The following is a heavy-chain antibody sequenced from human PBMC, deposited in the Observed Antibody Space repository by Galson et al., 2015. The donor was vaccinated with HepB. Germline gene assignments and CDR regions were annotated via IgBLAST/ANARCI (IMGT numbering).Heavy chain of an antibody. CDR3: ARASDDWLFFGPHMDV. D-gene: IGHD3-9*01. CDR2: MNPNSGNT. J-gene: IGHJ6*02. V-gene: IGHV1-8*01. CDR1: GYTFTSYD. Sequence: SVKVSCKASGYTFTSYDINWVRQATGQGLEWMGWMNPNSGNTGYAQKFQGRVTMTRNTSISTAYMELSSLRSEDTAVYYCARASDDWLFFGPHMDVWGQGTTVTVSS.